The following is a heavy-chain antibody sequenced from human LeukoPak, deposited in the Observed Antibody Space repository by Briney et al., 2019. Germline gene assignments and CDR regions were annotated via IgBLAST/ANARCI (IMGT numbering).Heavy chain of an antibody. J-gene: IGHJ4*02. V-gene: IGHV4-61*02. CDR1: GGSISSGSYY. CDR2: IYSSGST. D-gene: IGHD2-15*01. CDR3: ARVSSGGSNKCFDY. Sequence: LTXAVSGGSISSGSYYWSWMRQPDGKGLEWIVSIYSSGSTNYNPSLKIRVSISVDTSKNQFSLMLSSVTAADTAVYYCARVSSGGSNKCFDYWGQGTLVTVSS.